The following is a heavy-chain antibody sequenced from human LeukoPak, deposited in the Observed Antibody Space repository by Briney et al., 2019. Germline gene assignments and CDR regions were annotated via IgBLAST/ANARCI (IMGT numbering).Heavy chain of an antibody. D-gene: IGHD1-7*01. V-gene: IGHV5-51*01. Sequence: GESLKISYKGPGYSFTSYWIGWVRQMPGKGLEWMGIIYPGDSDTRYNPSFQGQVTISADKSISTAYLQWSSLKASDTAMYYCARLSSGTNNWFDPWGQGTLVTVSS. CDR2: IYPGDSDT. CDR1: GYSFTSYW. CDR3: ARLSSGTNNWFDP. J-gene: IGHJ5*02.